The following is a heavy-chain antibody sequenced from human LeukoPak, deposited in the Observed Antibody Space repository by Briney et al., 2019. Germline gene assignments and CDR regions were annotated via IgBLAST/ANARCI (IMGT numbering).Heavy chain of an antibody. D-gene: IGHD5-18*01. J-gene: IGHJ6*03. Sequence: ASVKVSCKASGYTFTSYDLNWVRQATGKGREWMGWMNPNSGNTGYAQKFQGRVTMTRNTSISTAYMELSSLRSEDTAVYYCARGRYSDYYYYYMDVWGKGTTVTVSS. V-gene: IGHV1-8*01. CDR3: ARGRYSDYYYYYMDV. CDR2: MNPNSGNT. CDR1: GYTFTSYD.